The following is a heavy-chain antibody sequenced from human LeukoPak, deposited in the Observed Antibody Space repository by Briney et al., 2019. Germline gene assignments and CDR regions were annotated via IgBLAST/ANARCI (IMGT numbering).Heavy chain of an antibody. V-gene: IGHV3-21*01. CDR3: AKNLLGGTTDY. CDR2: ISSDSNYI. CDR1: GFTFSTYS. Sequence: GGSLRLSCAASGFTFSTYSMNWVRQAPGKGLEWVSSISSDSNYIYYADSVKGRFTISRDNAKNSLYLQMNSLRAEDTAVYYCAKNLLGGTTDYWGQGTLVTVSS. J-gene: IGHJ4*02. D-gene: IGHD3-10*01.